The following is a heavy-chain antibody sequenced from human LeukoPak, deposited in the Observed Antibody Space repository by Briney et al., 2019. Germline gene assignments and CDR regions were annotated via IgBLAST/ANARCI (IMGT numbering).Heavy chain of an antibody. CDR1: GYTFTSYY. Sequence: ASVKVSCKASGYTFTSYYMHWVRQAPGQGLEWMGRINPKSGDTNYAQKFQDRVTMTRDTSMSTAYMEISRLRYDDTAVYYCGRGIQSFDPWGQGTLVTVSS. CDR2: INPKSGDT. CDR3: GRGIQSFDP. V-gene: IGHV1-2*06. J-gene: IGHJ5*02.